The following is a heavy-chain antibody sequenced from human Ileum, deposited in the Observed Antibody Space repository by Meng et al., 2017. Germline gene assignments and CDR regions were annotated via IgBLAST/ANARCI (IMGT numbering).Heavy chain of an antibody. CDR2: IYTSGST. D-gene: IGHD3-10*01. CDR1: GGSISTGSYY. V-gene: IGHV4-61*02. Sequence: SETLSLTCTVSGGSISTGSYYWSWIRQPAGKGLEWIGRIYTSGSTNYNPSLKSRVTISVDTSKNQFSLKLSSVTAADTAVYYCARELLWFGESTYDAFDIWGQGTRVTVSS. CDR3: ARELLWFGESTYDAFDI. J-gene: IGHJ3*02.